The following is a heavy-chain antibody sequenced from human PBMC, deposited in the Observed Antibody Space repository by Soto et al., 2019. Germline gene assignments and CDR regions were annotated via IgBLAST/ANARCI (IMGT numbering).Heavy chain of an antibody. CDR1: GFTVSSHD. J-gene: IGHJ3*01. D-gene: IGHD1-26*01. CDR3: AKDRPLGSIGFDL. CDR2: TSDSGGRT. Sequence: GGSLRLSCTASGFTVSSHDLSWVRQAPGKGLEWVSGTSDSGGRTHYAPSETGWFTISRDNSKLTLYLQMNSLRAEDTAVYYCAKDRPLGSIGFDLWGQGTMVTVSS. V-gene: IGHV3-23*01.